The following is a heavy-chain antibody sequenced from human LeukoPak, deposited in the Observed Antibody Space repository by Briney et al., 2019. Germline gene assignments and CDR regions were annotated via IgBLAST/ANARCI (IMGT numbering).Heavy chain of an antibody. D-gene: IGHD3-10*01. CDR1: EYSFATYF. J-gene: IGHJ4*02. V-gene: IGHV5-51*01. Sequence: GESLNISCQPSEYSFATYFIGWLRQLPGKGLEWMGIIYPGDSDTTYSPSFQGQVTISADKSISSVYLQWSSLKASDTGIYYCARRYRGAGDYWGQGALVTVSS. CDR2: IYPGDSDT. CDR3: ARRYRGAGDY.